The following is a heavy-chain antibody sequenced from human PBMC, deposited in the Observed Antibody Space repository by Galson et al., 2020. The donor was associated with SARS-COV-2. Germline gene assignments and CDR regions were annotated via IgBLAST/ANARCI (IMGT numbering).Heavy chain of an antibody. CDR3: GRVGANYGSGSYYGDDH. J-gene: IGHJ4*02. CDR1: GGSISGSDHY. D-gene: IGHD3-10*01. Sequence: SETLSLTCTVSGGSISGSDHYWIWIRQPPGKGLEWIGHIHYSGNTYYNPSLKSRVSLSIDKSKSQFSVNLNSVTAADTAVYYCGRVGANYGSGSYYGDDHWGQGTLVTVSS. V-gene: IGHV4-30-4*01. CDR2: IHYSGNT.